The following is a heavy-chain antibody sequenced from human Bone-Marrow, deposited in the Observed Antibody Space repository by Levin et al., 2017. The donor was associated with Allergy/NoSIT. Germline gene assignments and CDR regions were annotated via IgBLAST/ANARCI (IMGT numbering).Heavy chain of an antibody. J-gene: IGHJ5*02. D-gene: IGHD6-6*01. Sequence: SETLSLTCAVYGGSFSGYYWSWIRQPPGKGLEWIGEINHSGSTNYNPSLKSRVTISVDTSKNQFSLKLSSVTAADTAVYYCARSDSSLNWFDPWGQGTLVTVSS. CDR1: GGSFSGYY. CDR2: INHSGST. V-gene: IGHV4-34*01. CDR3: ARSDSSLNWFDP.